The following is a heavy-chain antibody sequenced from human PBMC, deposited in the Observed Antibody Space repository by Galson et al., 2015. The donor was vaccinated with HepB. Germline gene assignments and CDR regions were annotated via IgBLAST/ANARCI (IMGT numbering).Heavy chain of an antibody. Sequence: SLRLSCAASGFTFSDYYMSWIRKAPGKGLEWLSYISSSTIYTNYADSVKGRFTISRDNVKNSMYLQMNSLRAEDTAVYYCARVADSDYGDHAHFDSWGLGTLVTVSS. CDR3: ARVADSDYGDHAHFDS. J-gene: IGHJ4*02. D-gene: IGHD4-17*01. V-gene: IGHV3-11*06. CDR2: ISSSTIYT. CDR1: GFTFSDYY.